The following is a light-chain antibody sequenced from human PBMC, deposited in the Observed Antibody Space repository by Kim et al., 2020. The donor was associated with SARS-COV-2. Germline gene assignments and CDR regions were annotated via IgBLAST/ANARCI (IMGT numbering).Light chain of an antibody. CDR3: QQYDNLPIT. Sequence: ASVGDIVTITCQSSQDISNYLNWYQQKPGKAPQLLIDDASNLETGVPSRFSGSGSGTDFTFTISSLQPEDIATYYCQQYDNLPITFGQGTRLEIK. CDR1: QDISNY. J-gene: IGKJ5*01. CDR2: DAS. V-gene: IGKV1-33*01.